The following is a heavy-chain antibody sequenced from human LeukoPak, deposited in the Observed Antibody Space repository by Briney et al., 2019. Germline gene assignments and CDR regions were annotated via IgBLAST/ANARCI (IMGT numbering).Heavy chain of an antibody. Sequence: SETLSLTCAVYGGSFSGYYWSWIRQPPGKGLEWIGEINHSGSTNYNPSLKSRVTISVDTSKNQFSLKLSSVTAADTAVYYCARHGWFGELLPDYWGQGTLVTVSS. J-gene: IGHJ4*02. V-gene: IGHV4-34*01. CDR1: GGSFSGYY. CDR2: INHSGST. D-gene: IGHD3-10*01. CDR3: ARHGWFGELLPDY.